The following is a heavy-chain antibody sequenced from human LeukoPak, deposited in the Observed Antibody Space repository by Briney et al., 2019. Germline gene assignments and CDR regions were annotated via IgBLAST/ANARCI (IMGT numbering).Heavy chain of an antibody. D-gene: IGHD3-10*01. V-gene: IGHV3-23*01. CDR3: ASCSTYYYGSGSYQWFDP. Sequence: GGSLRLSCAASGFTFSTYGMTWVRQAPGRGLEWVSAISGSAARTFYADSVKGRFTISRDNAKNSLYLQMNSLRAEDTAVYYCASCSTYYYGSGSYQWFDPRGQGTLVTVSS. J-gene: IGHJ5*02. CDR2: ISGSAART. CDR1: GFTFSTYG.